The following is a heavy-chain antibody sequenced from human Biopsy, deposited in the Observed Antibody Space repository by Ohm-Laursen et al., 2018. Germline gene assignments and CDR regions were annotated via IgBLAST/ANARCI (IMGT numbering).Heavy chain of an antibody. CDR1: GFSLSARGMC. CDR2: VDWDDYK. D-gene: IGHD6-13*01. Sequence: TQTLTLTSSFSGFSLSARGMCVSWIRLAPGKALEWLARVDWDDYKDYSASLQTKLSISKDTSNDQVVLTVNNVDPADTATYYCARTPILIVSAGLVYRHRRHLQGMDVWGQGIAVTVS. V-gene: IGHV2-70*11. J-gene: IGHJ6*02. CDR3: ARTPILIVSAGLVYRHRRHLQGMDV.